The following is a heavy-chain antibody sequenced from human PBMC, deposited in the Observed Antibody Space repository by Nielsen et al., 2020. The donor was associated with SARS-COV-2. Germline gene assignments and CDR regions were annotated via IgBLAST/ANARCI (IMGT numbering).Heavy chain of an antibody. V-gene: IGHV3-7*01. CDR1: GFSFSETW. Sequence: GESLKISCVASGFSFSETWMSWVRQVPGKGLAWAADIKPDGSEKVYVDSVKGRVTISRDNAKNSMSLQMNSLRVEDTAVYYCARDWSRAFDVWGQGTMVTVSS. J-gene: IGHJ3*01. CDR2: IKPDGSEK. CDR3: ARDWSRAFDV.